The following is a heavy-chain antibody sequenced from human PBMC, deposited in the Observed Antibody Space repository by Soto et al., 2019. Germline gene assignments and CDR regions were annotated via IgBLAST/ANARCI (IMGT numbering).Heavy chain of an antibody. D-gene: IGHD6-13*01. CDR1: GGSINTRGYY. Sequence: QVQLQESGPGLVKPSQTLSLTCTVSGGSINTRGYYWTWIRKRPGEGLEWIGYIYYNGNTYYNPSLKSRVSISADTSKNQYSRRVTSVTAADTAVYYCARAQQSHWFDPWGQGTLVTVSS. CDR2: IYYNGNT. J-gene: IGHJ5*02. V-gene: IGHV4-31*03. CDR3: ARAQQSHWFDP.